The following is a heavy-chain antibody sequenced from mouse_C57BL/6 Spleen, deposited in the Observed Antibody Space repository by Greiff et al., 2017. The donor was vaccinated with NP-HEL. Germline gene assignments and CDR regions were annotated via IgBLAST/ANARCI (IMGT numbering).Heavy chain of an antibody. CDR2: INPNNGGT. J-gene: IGHJ2*01. V-gene: IGHV1-26*01. D-gene: IGHD2-4*01. CDR1: GYTFTDYY. CDR3: ARKGDYDWHYFDY. Sequence: VQLQQSGPELVKPGASVKISCKASGYTFTDYYMNWVKQSHGKSLEWIGDINPNNGGTSYNQKFKGKATLTVDKSSSTAYMELRSLTSEDSAVYYCARKGDYDWHYFDYWGQGTTLTVSS.